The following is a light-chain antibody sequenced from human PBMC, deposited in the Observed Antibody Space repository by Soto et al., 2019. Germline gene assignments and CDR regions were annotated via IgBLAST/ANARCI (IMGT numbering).Light chain of an antibody. V-gene: IGKV1-5*01. CDR3: QQYDNYPLT. CDR2: DAS. Sequence: IQMTQSPSTLSASVGDRVTITCRASQSINIWLAWYQQKPGRAPKFLIYDASSLESGVPSRFSGSGSGTEFTLTISNLQPDDFATYYCQQYDNYPLTFGGGTKVDIK. CDR1: QSINIW. J-gene: IGKJ4*01.